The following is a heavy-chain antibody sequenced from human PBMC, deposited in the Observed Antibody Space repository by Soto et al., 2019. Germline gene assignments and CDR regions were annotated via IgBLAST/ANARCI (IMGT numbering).Heavy chain of an antibody. CDR1: GFTFSSYG. CDR3: ARGESMVSSGYYYAGAFDY. Sequence: PGGSLRLSCAASGFTFSSYGMHWVRQAPGKGLEWVAVIWYDGSNKYYADSVKGRFTISRDNSKNTLYLQMNSLRAEDTAVYYCARGESMVSSGYYYAGAFDYWGQGTLVTVSS. J-gene: IGHJ4*02. V-gene: IGHV3-33*01. CDR2: IWYDGSNK. D-gene: IGHD3-22*01.